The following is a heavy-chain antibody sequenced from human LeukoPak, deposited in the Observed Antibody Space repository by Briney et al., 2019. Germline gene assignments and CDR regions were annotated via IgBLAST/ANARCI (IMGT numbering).Heavy chain of an antibody. D-gene: IGHD4-23*01. V-gene: IGHV3-23*01. CDR1: GFTFSSYS. CDR3: AKDRGGNSYWYFDL. J-gene: IGHJ2*01. Sequence: GGSLRLSCAASGFTFSSYSMNWVRQAPGKGLEWVSAISGSGGSTYYADSVKGRFTISRDNSKNTLYLQMNSLRAEDTAVYYCAKDRGGNSYWYFDLWGRGTLVTVSS. CDR2: ISGSGGST.